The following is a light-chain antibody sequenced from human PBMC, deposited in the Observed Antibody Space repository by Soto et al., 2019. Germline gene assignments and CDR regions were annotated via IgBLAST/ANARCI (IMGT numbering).Light chain of an antibody. Sequence: IVMTKSPATMSVCPGDTATLSCRASQSVSSNLAWYQQKPGQAHRLLIYGASTRATGIPARFSGSGSGTEFTLTISSLQSEDCSVYYCQQYNNWPLFTFGTGTKVDIK. CDR3: QQYNNWPLFT. V-gene: IGKV3-15*01. CDR1: QSVSSN. CDR2: GAS. J-gene: IGKJ3*01.